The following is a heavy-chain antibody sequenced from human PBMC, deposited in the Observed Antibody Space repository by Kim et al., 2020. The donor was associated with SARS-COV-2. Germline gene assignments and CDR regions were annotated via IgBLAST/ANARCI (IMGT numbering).Heavy chain of an antibody. V-gene: IGHV3-7*01. CDR3: ARASLGSSSTVTTEWDY. CDR1: GFTFSSYW. J-gene: IGHJ4*02. D-gene: IGHD4-17*01. CDR2: IKQDGSEK. Sequence: GGSLRLSCAASGFTFSSYWMSWVRQAPGKGLEWVANIKQDGSEKYYVDSVKGRFTISSDNAKNSLYLQMNSQRAEDTAVYYCARASLGSSSTVTTEWDYWGQGTLVTVSS.